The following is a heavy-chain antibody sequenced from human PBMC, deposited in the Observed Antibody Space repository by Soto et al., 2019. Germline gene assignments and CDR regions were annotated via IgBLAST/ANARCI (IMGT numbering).Heavy chain of an antibody. CDR2: IRSKAYGGTT. CDR1: GFTFGDYA. V-gene: IGHV3-49*03. CDR3: TRSLGYCSGGSCYSGYY. J-gene: IGHJ4*02. D-gene: IGHD2-15*01. Sequence: GGSLRLSCTASGFTFGDYAMSWFRQAPGKGLEWVGFIRSKAYGGTTEYAASVKGRFTISRDDSKSIAYLQMNSLKTEDTAVYYCTRSLGYCSGGSCYSGYYWGQGTLVTVSS.